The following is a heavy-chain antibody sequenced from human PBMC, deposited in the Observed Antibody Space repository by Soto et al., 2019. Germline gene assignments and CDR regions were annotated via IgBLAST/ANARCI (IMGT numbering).Heavy chain of an antibody. CDR2: ISSSSTTI. J-gene: IGHJ5*02. V-gene: IGHV3-48*01. D-gene: IGHD2-2*01. CDR1: GFAFSSYS. Sequence: GGSLRLSCTASGFAFSSYSMNWVRQAPGKGLEWVSYISSSSTTIYYADSVKGRFIISRDNSKNTLYLQMNSLRAEDTAVYYCARALPVAKGGFDPWGQGTLVTVSS. CDR3: ARALPVAKGGFDP.